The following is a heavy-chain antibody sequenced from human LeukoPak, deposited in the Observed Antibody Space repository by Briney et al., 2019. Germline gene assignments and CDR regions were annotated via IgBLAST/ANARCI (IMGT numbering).Heavy chain of an antibody. CDR3: ARSGYSSGWELGDYYYYGMDV. J-gene: IGHJ6*02. Sequence: ASVKVSCKASGYTFTGYYMHWVRQAPGQGLEWMGWINPNSGGTNYAQKFQGRVTMTRDTSISTAYMELSRLRSDGTAVYYCARSGYSSGWELGDYYYYGMDVWGQGTTVTVSS. CDR1: GYTFTGYY. CDR2: INPNSGGT. V-gene: IGHV1-2*02. D-gene: IGHD6-19*01.